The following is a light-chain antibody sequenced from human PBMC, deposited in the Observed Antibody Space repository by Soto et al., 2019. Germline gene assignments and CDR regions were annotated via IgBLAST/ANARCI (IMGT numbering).Light chain of an antibody. J-gene: IGKJ4*01. CDR3: QQDGSSRP. CDR1: QSVSSSY. V-gene: IGKV3-20*01. CDR2: GAS. Sequence: EIVLTQSPGTLSLSPGERATLSCRASQSVSSSYLAWYQQKPGQAPRLLIYGASSRATGIPDRFSGSGSGTDFTLTISRLEPEDFAVYYCQQDGSSRPFGGGNKVEIK.